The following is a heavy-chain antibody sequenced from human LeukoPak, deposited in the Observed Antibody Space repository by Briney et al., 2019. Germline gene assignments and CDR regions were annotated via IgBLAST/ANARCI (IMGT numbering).Heavy chain of an antibody. D-gene: IGHD3-22*01. CDR1: GFTFDDYA. J-gene: IGHJ4*02. Sequence: TGGSLRLSCAASGFTFDDYAMHWVRQAPGKGLEWVSLINGDGGRTYYADSVKGRFTISRDNSKNSLYLQMNSLRTEDTALYYCAKQWAVYYYDSSGFDYWGQGTLVTVSS. CDR2: INGDGGRT. CDR3: AKQWAVYYYDSSGFDY. V-gene: IGHV3-43*02.